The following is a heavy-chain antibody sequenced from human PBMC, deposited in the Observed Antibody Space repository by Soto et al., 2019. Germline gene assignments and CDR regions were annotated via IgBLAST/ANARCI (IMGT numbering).Heavy chain of an antibody. CDR3: ARGFAVTHAFDY. CDR1: GCSISSGGYS. Sequence: QLQLQESGSGLVKPSQTLALTGAVSGCSISSGGYSWSCSRQPPGKGLEWIGYIYHSGSTYYNPSLKSRVTISVDRSKNQFSLKLSSVTAADTAVYYCARGFAVTHAFDYWGQGTLVTVSS. J-gene: IGHJ4*02. CDR2: IYHSGST. D-gene: IGHD4-17*01. V-gene: IGHV4-30-2*01.